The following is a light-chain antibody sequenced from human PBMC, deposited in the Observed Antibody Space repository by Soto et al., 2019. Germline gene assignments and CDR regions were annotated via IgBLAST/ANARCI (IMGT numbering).Light chain of an antibody. CDR1: SSDVGGYNY. Sequence: QSALTQPASVSGSPGQSITISCTGTSSDVGGYNYVSWYQQHPGKAPKLIIYEVSNRPSGVPERFSGSKSGTSASLAITGLQAEDEADYYCQAYDYSLTASVFGGGTKLTVL. V-gene: IGLV2-14*01. CDR2: EVS. CDR3: QAYDYSLTASV. J-gene: IGLJ3*02.